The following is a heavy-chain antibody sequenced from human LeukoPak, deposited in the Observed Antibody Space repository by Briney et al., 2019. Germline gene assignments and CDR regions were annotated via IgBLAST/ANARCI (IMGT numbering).Heavy chain of an antibody. CDR3: ARGPSGYHNT. D-gene: IGHD5-12*01. V-gene: IGHV4-34*01. Sequence: SETLSLTCAVYGGSFSGYYWSWIRQPPGKGLEWIGQINHSGSTNYSPSLKSRVTISVDTSKNQFSLKLSSVTAVDTAVYYCARGPSGYHNTGGQGTLVTVSS. CDR2: INHSGST. CDR1: GGSFSGYY. J-gene: IGHJ4*02.